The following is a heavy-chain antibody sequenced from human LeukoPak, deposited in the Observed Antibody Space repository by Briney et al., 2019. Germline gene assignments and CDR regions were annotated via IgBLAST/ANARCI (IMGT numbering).Heavy chain of an antibody. CDR1: GYTFTGNY. CDR3: ARDDPNFPFDY. Sequence: EASVKVSCKASGYTFTGNYMYWVREAPGQGLEWMGWINPNSGATTYAQKFQGRVTMTRDTSISTAYMELSRLTSDDTAIYYCARDDPNFPFDYWGQGTLVTVSS. J-gene: IGHJ4*02. CDR2: INPNSGAT. V-gene: IGHV1-2*02.